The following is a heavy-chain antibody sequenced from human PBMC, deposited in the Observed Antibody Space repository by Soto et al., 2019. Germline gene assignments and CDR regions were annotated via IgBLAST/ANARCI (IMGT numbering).Heavy chain of an antibody. CDR2: IYYSGST. V-gene: IGHV4-59*01. Sequence: SETLSLTCTVSGGSISSYYWSWIRQPPGKGLEWIGYIYYSGSTNYNPSLKSRVTISVDTSKNQFSLKLSSVTAADTAVYYCARGTWFGELLPPDYWGQGTLVTVSS. CDR3: ARGTWFGELLPPDY. J-gene: IGHJ4*02. CDR1: GGSISSYY. D-gene: IGHD3-10*01.